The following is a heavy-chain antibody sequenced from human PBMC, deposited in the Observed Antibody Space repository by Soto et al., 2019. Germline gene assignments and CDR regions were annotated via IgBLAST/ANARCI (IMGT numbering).Heavy chain of an antibody. Sequence: VRRAPGQGLEWMGWINPNSGGTNYAQKFQGWVTMTRDTSISTAYMELSRPRSDDTAVYYCARDSAIAVAGTLYYYYGMDVWGQGTTVTVSS. CDR3: ARDSAIAVAGTLYYYYGMDV. J-gene: IGHJ6*02. D-gene: IGHD6-19*01. CDR2: INPNSGGT. V-gene: IGHV1-2*04.